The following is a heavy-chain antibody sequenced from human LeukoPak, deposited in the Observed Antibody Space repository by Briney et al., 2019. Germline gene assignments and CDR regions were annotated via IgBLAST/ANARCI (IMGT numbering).Heavy chain of an antibody. J-gene: IGHJ6*03. V-gene: IGHV3-30*02. CDR2: IRYDGTNK. Sequence: PGGSLRLSCAASGFTFSSYGMHWVRQAPGKGLEWVAFIRYDGTNKYYADSVKGRFTISRDNSKKTLYLQMNSLRAEDTAVYYCAKVGGPRITMVRGGHYMDVWGKGTTVTISS. D-gene: IGHD3-10*01. CDR3: AKVGGPRITMVRGGHYMDV. CDR1: GFTFSSYG.